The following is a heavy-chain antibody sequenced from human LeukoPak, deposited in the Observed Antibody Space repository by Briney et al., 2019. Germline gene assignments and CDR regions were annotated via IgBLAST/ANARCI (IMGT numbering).Heavy chain of an antibody. CDR1: GFTFSSYA. CDR3: AKGHSATYSTPFDY. J-gene: IGHJ4*02. V-gene: IGHV3-23*01. CDR2: ISGSGGST. Sequence: GGSLRLSCVASGFTFSSYAMSWVRQAPGKGLEWVSTISGSGGSTYYADSVKGRFTISRDNSKNTLYLQMNSLRAEDTAVYYCAKGHSATYSTPFDYWGQGTLATVSS. D-gene: IGHD1-26*01.